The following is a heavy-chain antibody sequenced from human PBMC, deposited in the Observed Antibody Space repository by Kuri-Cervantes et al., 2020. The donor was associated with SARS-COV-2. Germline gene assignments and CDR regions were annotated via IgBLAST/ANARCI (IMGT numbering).Heavy chain of an antibody. V-gene: IGHV4-39*01. Sequence: ESLKISCTVSGGSISSYYWGWIRQPPGKGLEWIGSIYYSGSTYYNPSLKSRVTISVDTSKNQFSLKLSSVTAADTAVYYCARLRVDYGDYSRQYYFDYWGQGTLVTVSS. D-gene: IGHD4-17*01. CDR2: IYYSGST. CDR3: ARLRVDYGDYSRQYYFDY. J-gene: IGHJ4*02. CDR1: GGSISSYY.